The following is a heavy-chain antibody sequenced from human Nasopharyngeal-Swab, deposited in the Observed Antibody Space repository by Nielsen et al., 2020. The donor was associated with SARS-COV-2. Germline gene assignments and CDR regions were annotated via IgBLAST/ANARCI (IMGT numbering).Heavy chain of an antibody. CDR3: ARAPYNSGWYRSFDY. CDR2: ISAYNGNT. D-gene: IGHD6-19*01. V-gene: IGHV1-18*01. Sequence: ASVKVSCKASGYTFTSYGISWVRQAPGQGLEWMGWISAYNGNTNYAQKLQGRVTMTTDTSTSTAYMELRSPRSEDTAVYYCARAPYNSGWYRSFDYWGQGTLVTVSS. J-gene: IGHJ4*02. CDR1: GYTFTSYG.